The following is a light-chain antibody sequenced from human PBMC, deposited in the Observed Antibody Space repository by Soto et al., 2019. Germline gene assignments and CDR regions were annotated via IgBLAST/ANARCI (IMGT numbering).Light chain of an antibody. Sequence: QSALTQAASVSGSPGQSITISCTGTSSYVGAYDYVTWYQQHPGKAPKVMIYKVSNRPSGVSNRFSGSKSGNTASLTISGLQAEDEADYYCSSYTTGSLVVFGGGTKVTVL. CDR2: KVS. V-gene: IGLV2-14*01. CDR1: SSYVGAYDY. J-gene: IGLJ2*01. CDR3: SSYTTGSLVV.